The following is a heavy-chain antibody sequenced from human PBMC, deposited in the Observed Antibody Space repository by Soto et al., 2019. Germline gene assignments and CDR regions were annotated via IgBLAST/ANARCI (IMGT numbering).Heavy chain of an antibody. V-gene: IGHV2-5*02. J-gene: IGHJ4*02. CDR2: IYWDDDK. Sequence: QITLKESGPTLVKPTQTLTLTCTFSGFSLSSTRVAVGWIRQPPGKALEWLALIYWDDDKRYSPFLKSRLTITKAPSKTQVVLTMTNMDPVDTATYYCAHSVVAGLGYYFDYWGQGTLVTVSS. D-gene: IGHD6-19*01. CDR3: AHSVVAGLGYYFDY. CDR1: GFSLSSTRVA.